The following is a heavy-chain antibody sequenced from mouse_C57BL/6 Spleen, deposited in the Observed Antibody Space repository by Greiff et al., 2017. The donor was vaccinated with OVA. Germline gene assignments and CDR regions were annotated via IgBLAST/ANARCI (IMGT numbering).Heavy chain of an antibody. CDR2: FYPGSGSI. J-gene: IGHJ1*03. CDR1: GYTFTEYT. D-gene: IGHD1-1*01. V-gene: IGHV1-62-2*01. CDR3: ARHEGLYGSSCWYFGV. Sequence: QVQLQQSGAELVKPGASVKLSCKASGYTFTEYTIHWVKQRSGQGLEWIGWFYPGSGSIKYNEKFKDKATLTADKSSSTVYMELNRMTSEDSAVYFCARHEGLYGSSCWYFGVWGTGTTVTVSS.